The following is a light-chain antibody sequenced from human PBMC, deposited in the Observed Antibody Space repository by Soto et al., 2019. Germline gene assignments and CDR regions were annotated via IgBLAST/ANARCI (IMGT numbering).Light chain of an antibody. V-gene: IGKV3-11*01. Sequence: EVVLTQSPDTLSLSPGGSATISCRASQSVSSYLAWYQQRPGQALRLLIYDVSKRATGIPARFSGSGSRTDFTLTITILEPEYFAIYFCHQRSNWPLTFGGGTKLEIK. CDR2: DVS. CDR1: QSVSSY. CDR3: HQRSNWPLT. J-gene: IGKJ4*01.